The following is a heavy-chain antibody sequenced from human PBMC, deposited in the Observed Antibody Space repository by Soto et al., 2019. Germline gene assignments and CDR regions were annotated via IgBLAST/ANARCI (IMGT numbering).Heavy chain of an antibody. D-gene: IGHD6-13*01. CDR1: GFTFRRFT. Sequence: PGGSLRLSCGASGFTFRRFTMNGVRQAPGKGLEWVSTISSNSAYIYYTDALRGRFTISRDNAKNSLHLQMNSLRAEDTAVYYCTRDASRDSSARGWFDPWGPGT. J-gene: IGHJ5*02. CDR2: ISSNSAYI. V-gene: IGHV3-21*01. CDR3: TRDASRDSSARGWFDP.